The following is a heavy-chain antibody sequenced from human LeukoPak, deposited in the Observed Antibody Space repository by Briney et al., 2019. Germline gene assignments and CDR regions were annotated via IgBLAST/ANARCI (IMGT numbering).Heavy chain of an antibody. CDR2: IYYSGST. Sequence: PSETLSLTCTVSGGSISSSSYYWGWIRQPPGKGLEWIGSIYYSGSTYYNPSLKSRVTISVDTSKNQFSLKLSSVTAADTAVYYCARQTYDFWSGYYLWGQGTLVTVSS. CDR3: ARQTYDFWSGYYL. CDR1: GGSISSSSYY. J-gene: IGHJ4*02. V-gene: IGHV4-39*01. D-gene: IGHD3-3*01.